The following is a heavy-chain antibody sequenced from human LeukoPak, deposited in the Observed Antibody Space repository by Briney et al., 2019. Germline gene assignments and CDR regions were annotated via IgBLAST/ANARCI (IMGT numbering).Heavy chain of an antibody. CDR1: GFTFSRYC. CDR3: ARDGPDYGDFNWFAP. V-gene: IGHV3-7*01. Sequence: GGSLRLSCAASGFTFSRYCMSWGRQAPGKGLEWLATIKQDGNEKFYVDSVKGRFTISRDNAKNSLYLQMSSLRAEDTAIYYCARDGPDYGDFNWFAPWGQGTLVTVSS. J-gene: IGHJ5*02. CDR2: IKQDGNEK. D-gene: IGHD4-17*01.